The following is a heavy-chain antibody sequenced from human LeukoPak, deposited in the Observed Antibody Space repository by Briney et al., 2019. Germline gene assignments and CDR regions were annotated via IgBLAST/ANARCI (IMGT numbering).Heavy chain of an antibody. J-gene: IGHJ3*02. Sequence: SVKVSCKASGGTFSSYAISWVRQARGQGLEWMGRIIPILGIANYAQKFQGRVTITADKSTSTAYMELSSLRSEDTAVYYCARDRHIVVVTAIHDAFDIWGQGTMVTVS. CDR1: GGTFSSYA. CDR2: IIPILGIA. V-gene: IGHV1-69*04. D-gene: IGHD2-21*02. CDR3: ARDRHIVVVTAIHDAFDI.